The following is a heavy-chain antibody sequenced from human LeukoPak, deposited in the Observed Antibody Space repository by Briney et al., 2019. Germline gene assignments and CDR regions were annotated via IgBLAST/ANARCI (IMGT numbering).Heavy chain of an antibody. CDR2: ISGSGGST. Sequence: PGASLRLSCAASGFTFSSYAMSWVRQAPEKGLEWVSAISGSGGSTYYADSVKGRFTISRDNSKNTLYLQMNSLRAEDTAVYYCAKGSTIRFSRWFAPWGQGTLVTVSS. J-gene: IGHJ5*02. CDR1: GFTFSSYA. CDR3: AKGSTIRFSRWFAP. V-gene: IGHV3-23*01. D-gene: IGHD3-3*01.